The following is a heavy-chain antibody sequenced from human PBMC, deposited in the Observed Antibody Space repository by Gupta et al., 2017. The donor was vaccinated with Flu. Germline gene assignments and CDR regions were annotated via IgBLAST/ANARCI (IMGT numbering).Heavy chain of an antibody. D-gene: IGHD5-18*01. Sequence: EVQLVESGGGLVQPGGSLSLSCSASGFTFSSYPMHWVRQAPGKELESVSSIFGNGDSTYYADSVRGRFTISRDNSKNTLYLQMSSLRVEDTAVYYCVKDGDVAGYSFPDCWGQGTLVTVSS. V-gene: IGHV3-64D*06. CDR3: VKDGDVAGYSFPDC. CDR1: GFTFSSYP. J-gene: IGHJ4*02. CDR2: IFGNGDST.